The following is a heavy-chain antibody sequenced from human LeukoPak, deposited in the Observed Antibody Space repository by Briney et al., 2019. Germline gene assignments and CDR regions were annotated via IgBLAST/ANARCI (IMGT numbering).Heavy chain of an antibody. Sequence: GGSPRLSCAASGFTFSSYWMTWVRQAPGKGLEWVANIKQDGSEKYYVDSMKGRFTISRDNAKNSLYPQMNSLRAEDTAVYYCARDAFSRISIFGVVSDAFGIWGQGTMVTVSS. V-gene: IGHV3-7*01. CDR3: ARDAFSRISIFGVVSDAFGI. CDR1: GFTFSSYW. J-gene: IGHJ3*02. D-gene: IGHD3-3*01. CDR2: IKQDGSEK.